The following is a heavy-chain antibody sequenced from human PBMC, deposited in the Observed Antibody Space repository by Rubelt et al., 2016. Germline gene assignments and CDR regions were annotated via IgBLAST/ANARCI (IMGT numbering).Heavy chain of an antibody. J-gene: IGHJ3*02. V-gene: IGHV1-46*01. D-gene: IGHD2-2*01. Sequence: QVQLVQSGAEVKKPGASVKVSCKASGYTFTSYGISWVRQAPGQGLEWMGIINPSGGSTSYAQKFQGRVTMTRDTSTSTVYMELSSMRSEDTAVYYCARDVIVVVPAAPDAFDIWGQGTMVTVSS. CDR2: INPSGGST. CDR3: ARDVIVVVPAAPDAFDI. CDR1: GYTFTSYG.